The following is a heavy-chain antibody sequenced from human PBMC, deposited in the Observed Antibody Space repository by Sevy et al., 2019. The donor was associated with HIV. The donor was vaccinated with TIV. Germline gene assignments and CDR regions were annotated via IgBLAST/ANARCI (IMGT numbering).Heavy chain of an antibody. J-gene: IGHJ4*02. V-gene: IGHV3-74*01. D-gene: IGHD6-19*01. CDR3: ARTIGAVAVAGTRFDY. CDR2: LSSDGSTT. CDR1: GFTFSSYW. Sequence: GGSLRLSCAASGFTFSSYWMNWVRQAPGKGLVWVSRLSSDGSTTIYADSVKGRFTISRDNAKNTLYLQMNSLRDEDTAVYYCARTIGAVAVAGTRFDYWGQGTLVTVSS.